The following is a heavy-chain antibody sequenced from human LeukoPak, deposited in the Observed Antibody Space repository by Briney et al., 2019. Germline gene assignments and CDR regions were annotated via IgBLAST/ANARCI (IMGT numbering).Heavy chain of an antibody. Sequence: SETLSLTCAIYGGSFSGYFWSWFRQRPGKGLEWIGEINRSGSTNYNSSLSLKSRVTISVDASKNQFSLKLSSVTAADTAVYYCAVSAAALFDPWGQGTPVTVSS. J-gene: IGHJ5*02. CDR1: GGSFSGYF. V-gene: IGHV4-34*01. D-gene: IGHD6-6*01. CDR2: INRSGST. CDR3: AVSAAALFDP.